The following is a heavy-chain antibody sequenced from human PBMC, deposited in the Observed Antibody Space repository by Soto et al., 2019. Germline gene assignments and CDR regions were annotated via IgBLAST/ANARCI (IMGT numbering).Heavy chain of an antibody. J-gene: IGHJ4*02. CDR3: AKALFGVVIPLDY. Sequence: EVQLLESGGGLVQPGGSLRLSCAASGFTFSSYAMSWVRQAPGKGLEWVSAISGSGGSTYYADSVKGRFTISRDNSKNTLYLQMNILRAEDTAVYYCAKALFGVVIPLDYWGQGTLVTVSS. CDR2: ISGSGGST. V-gene: IGHV3-23*01. D-gene: IGHD3-3*01. CDR1: GFTFSSYA.